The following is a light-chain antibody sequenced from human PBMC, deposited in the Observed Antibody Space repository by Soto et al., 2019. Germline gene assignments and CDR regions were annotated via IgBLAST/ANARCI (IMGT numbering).Light chain of an antibody. Sequence: DIQLTQSPSFLSASVGDRVTITCQASQGISSYLAWYQQKPGKAPKLLIYAASTLQSGVPSRFSGSGSGTEFTLTISSLQPEDFATYYCQQVNSLFGRGTKLEIK. CDR3: QQVNSL. CDR2: AAS. J-gene: IGKJ2*01. CDR1: QGISSY. V-gene: IGKV1-9*01.